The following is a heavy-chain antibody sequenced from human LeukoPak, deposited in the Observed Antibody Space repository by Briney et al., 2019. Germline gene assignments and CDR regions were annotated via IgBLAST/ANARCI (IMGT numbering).Heavy chain of an antibody. CDR3: VGYYGSGSSLDY. Sequence: KASETLSLTCAVYGGPFSGYYWSWIRQPPGKGLEWIGEINHSGSTNYNPSLKSRVTISVDTSKNQFSLKLSSVTAADTAVYYGVGYYGSGSSLDYWGQGTLVTVSS. CDR1: GGPFSGYY. V-gene: IGHV4-34*01. J-gene: IGHJ4*02. D-gene: IGHD3-10*01. CDR2: INHSGST.